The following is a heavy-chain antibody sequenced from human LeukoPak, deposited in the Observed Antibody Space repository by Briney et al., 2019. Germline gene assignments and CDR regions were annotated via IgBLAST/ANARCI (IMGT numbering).Heavy chain of an antibody. D-gene: IGHD3-10*01. V-gene: IGHV1-18*01. CDR3: ARYNSMFRGVTTSDY. J-gene: IGHJ4*02. CDR2: SAYNGNT. CDR1: GYTFTNYG. Sequence: ASVKVSCKASGYTFTNYGFNWARQAPGQGLEWMGNSAYNGNTNYAQKFQDRVTMTTDTSTSTAYTELRSLRSDDTAVYYCARYNSMFRGVTTSDYWGQGTLVTVSS.